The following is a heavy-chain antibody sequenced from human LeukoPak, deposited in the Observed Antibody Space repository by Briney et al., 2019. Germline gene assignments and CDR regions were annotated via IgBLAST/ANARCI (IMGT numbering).Heavy chain of an antibody. D-gene: IGHD4-17*01. Sequence: GGSLRLSCAASGFTFSSYAVHWVRQAPGKGLEWVAVISYDGSNKYYADSVKGRFTISRDNSKNTLYLQMNSLRAEDTAAYYCARDYGDYHYFDYWGQGTLVTVSS. V-gene: IGHV3-30*01. J-gene: IGHJ4*02. CDR3: ARDYGDYHYFDY. CDR1: GFTFSSYA. CDR2: ISYDGSNK.